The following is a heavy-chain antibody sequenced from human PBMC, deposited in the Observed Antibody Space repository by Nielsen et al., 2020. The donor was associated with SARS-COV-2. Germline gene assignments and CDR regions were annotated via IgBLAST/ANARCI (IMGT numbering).Heavy chain of an antibody. CDR3: ASEKWDAVAGTGFAS. D-gene: IGHD6-19*01. Sequence: SQTLSLTCAISGDSVSSNSAAWNWIRQSPSRGLEWLGRTSYRSNWYNDYAVSVKSRMTINPDTSKNQFSLQLTSVTPEDTAVYYCASEKWDAVAGTGFASWGQGTLVTVSS. V-gene: IGHV6-1*01. CDR1: GDSVSSNSAA. J-gene: IGHJ4*02. CDR2: TSYRSNWYN.